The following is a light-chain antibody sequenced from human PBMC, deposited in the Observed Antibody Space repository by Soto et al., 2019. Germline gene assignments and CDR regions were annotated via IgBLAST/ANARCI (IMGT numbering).Light chain of an antibody. J-gene: IGLJ2*01. Sequence: QCDRNRAAYAYRVHGGGGPISRNGTSSDVGGYSYVSWYQQHPGKAPKLMIYEVSKRPSGVPDRFSGSKYGNTASLTVSGLQAEDEADYYCSSYAGSNFLFGGGTKVTVL. V-gene: IGLV2-8*02. CDR1: SSDVGGYSY. CDR3: SSYAGSNFL. CDR2: EVS.